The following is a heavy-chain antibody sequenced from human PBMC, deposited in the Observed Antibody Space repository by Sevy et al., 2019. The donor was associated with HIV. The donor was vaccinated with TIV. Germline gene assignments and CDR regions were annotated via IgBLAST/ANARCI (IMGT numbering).Heavy chain of an antibody. CDR1: GFTFSSYS. Sequence: GGSLRLSCAAPGFTFSSYSMNWVRQAPGKGLEWVSSISGLSNYIYYADSVKGRFTISRDNAKNSLYLQMNSLRPEDTAVYYCARDRCTITSCHEGNWFDPWGQGTLVTVSS. CDR2: ISGLSNYI. V-gene: IGHV3-21*01. D-gene: IGHD2-2*01. CDR3: ARDRCTITSCHEGNWFDP. J-gene: IGHJ5*02.